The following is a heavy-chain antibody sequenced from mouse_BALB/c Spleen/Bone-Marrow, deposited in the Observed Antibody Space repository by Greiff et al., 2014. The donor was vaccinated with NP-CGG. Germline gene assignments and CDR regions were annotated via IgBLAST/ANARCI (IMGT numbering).Heavy chain of an antibody. CDR2: INPYNDGT. Sequence: EVKLQESGPELVKPGASVKMSCKASGYTFTGYVIHWVKQKPGQGLEWIGYINPYNDGTKYNEKFKGKATLTSDKSSSTAYMELSSLTSEDSAVYYCARGGYYGTSLYWYFDVWGAGTTVTVSS. CDR1: GYTFTGYV. V-gene: IGHV1-14*01. J-gene: IGHJ1*01. CDR3: ARGGYYGTSLYWYFDV. D-gene: IGHD1-1*01.